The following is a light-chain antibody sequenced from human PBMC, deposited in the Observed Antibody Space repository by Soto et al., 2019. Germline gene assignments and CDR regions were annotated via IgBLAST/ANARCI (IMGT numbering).Light chain of an antibody. J-gene: IGKJ1*01. CDR2: GAS. CDR3: QQYGSSPWT. V-gene: IGKV3-20*01. Sequence: ENVLAQSPGTLSFSPGERATVSCRASQNVNNNYLVWYQQRPGQAPGLLIHGASSRAAGVPDRFTGSGSGTDFTLTINRLEPEDFAVYYWQQYGSSPWTFGQGTKVDI. CDR1: QNVNNNY.